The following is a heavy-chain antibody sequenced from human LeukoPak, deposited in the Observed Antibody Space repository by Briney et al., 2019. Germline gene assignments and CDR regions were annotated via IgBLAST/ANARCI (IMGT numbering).Heavy chain of an antibody. D-gene: IGHD3-3*01. CDR1: GFTFSSYS. V-gene: IGHV3-7*01. J-gene: IGHJ3*02. CDR3: AREGGGGYDFWSGYYRGAFDI. CDR2: IKHDGSEK. Sequence: GGSLRLSCAASGFTFSSYSLNWVRQAPGKGLEWVANIKHDGSEKYYVDSVKGRFTISRDNAKNSLYLQMNSLRAEDTAVYYCAREGGGGYDFWSGYYRGAFDIWGQGTMVTVSS.